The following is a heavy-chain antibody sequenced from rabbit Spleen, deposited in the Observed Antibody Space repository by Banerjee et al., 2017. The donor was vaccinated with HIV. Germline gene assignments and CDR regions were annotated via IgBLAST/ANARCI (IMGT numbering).Heavy chain of an antibody. Sequence: QQQLVESGGGLVQPGGSLKLSCKASGFDFTNYGVSWVRQAPEKGLEWIGYIDPIFGRTYYANWVDGRFTISSHNAQNTLYLQLNSLTAADTATYFCVRDLGYDDYSEKGYFNLWGQGTLVTVS. D-gene: IGHD2-1*01. V-gene: IGHV1S47*01. CDR3: VRDLGYDDYSEKGYFNL. J-gene: IGHJ4*01. CDR1: GFDFTNYG. CDR2: IDPIFGRT.